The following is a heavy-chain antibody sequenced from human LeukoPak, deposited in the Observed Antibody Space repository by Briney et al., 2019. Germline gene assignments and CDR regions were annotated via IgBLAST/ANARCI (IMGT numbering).Heavy chain of an antibody. Sequence: ASVQVSCKAPADTLITHYISWVRQAPGQGLEWVGRIVPVIGVATYAQSLQGRVIITADRSTNTAYMELSSLRFEDSAVYFCARHSSRGHYYDFDFWGQGSLVTVSS. V-gene: IGHV1-69*02. CDR3: ARHSSRGHYYDFDF. J-gene: IGHJ4*02. CDR2: IVPVIGVA. CDR1: ADTLITHY. D-gene: IGHD3-22*01.